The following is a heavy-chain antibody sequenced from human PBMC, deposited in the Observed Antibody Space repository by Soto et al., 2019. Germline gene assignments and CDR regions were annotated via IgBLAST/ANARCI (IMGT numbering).Heavy chain of an antibody. J-gene: IGHJ4*02. CDR3: AEDHKTTVTSWGYFDY. CDR1: GFTFNNYA. D-gene: IGHD4-17*01. V-gene: IGHV3-23*01. CDR2: ISGSGGST. Sequence: SGGSLRLSCAASGFTFNNYAMNWVRQAPGKGLEWVSGISGSGGSTYYADSVKGRFTISRDNSKNTLYLQMNSLRAEDTAVYYYAEDHKTTVTSWGYFDYWGQGTLVTVSS.